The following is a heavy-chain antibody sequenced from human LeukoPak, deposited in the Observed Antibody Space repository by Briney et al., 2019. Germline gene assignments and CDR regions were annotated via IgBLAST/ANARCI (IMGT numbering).Heavy chain of an antibody. Sequence: GGSLRLSCAASGFTFSSYWMHWARQTPGKGLVWVSRISGDGSSTTYAESVKGRFTISRDNAKNTLYLQMNTLRAEDTAVYCCARELPFDYWGQGTLVTVSS. V-gene: IGHV3-74*01. CDR2: ISGDGSST. CDR3: ARELPFDY. CDR1: GFTFSSYW. J-gene: IGHJ4*02.